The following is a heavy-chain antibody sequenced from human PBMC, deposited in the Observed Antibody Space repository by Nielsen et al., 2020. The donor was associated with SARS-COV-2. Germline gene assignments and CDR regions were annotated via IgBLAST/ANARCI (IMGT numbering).Heavy chain of an antibody. CDR1: GFTFSDYY. J-gene: IGHJ4*02. D-gene: IGHD5-12*01. CDR3: TRDSNRGMVAKYY. V-gene: IGHV3-49*03. CDR2: IRSKAYGGTT. Sequence: GGSLRLSCAASGFTFSDYYMSWIRQAPGKGLEWVGFIRSKAYGGTTEYAASVKGRFTISRDDSKSIAYLQMNSLKTEDTAVYYCTRDSNRGMVAKYYWGQGTLVTVSS.